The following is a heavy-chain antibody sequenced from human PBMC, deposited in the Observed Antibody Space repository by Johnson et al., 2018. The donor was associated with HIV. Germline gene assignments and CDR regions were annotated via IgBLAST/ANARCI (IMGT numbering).Heavy chain of an antibody. CDR2: IKEDGREQ. Sequence: VQLVESGGGVVQPGRSLRLSCAASGFTFSNAWMSWVRQAPGKGLELVANIKEDGREQYYVDSVKGRFTISRDNAQNSLYLRMNSLRAEDTAVYYCTTDRRWELRDDAFDIWGQGTMVTVSS. J-gene: IGHJ3*02. V-gene: IGHV3-7*01. D-gene: IGHD1-26*01. CDR3: TTDRRWELRDDAFDI. CDR1: GFTFSNAW.